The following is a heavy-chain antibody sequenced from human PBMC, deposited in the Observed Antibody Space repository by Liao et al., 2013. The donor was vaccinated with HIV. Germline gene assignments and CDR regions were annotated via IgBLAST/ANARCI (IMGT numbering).Heavy chain of an antibody. CDR3: ARVVRGDTYYYYMDV. Sequence: QLQLQESGPGLVKPSETLSLTCSVSGGSIKSIYYYWSWIRQPPGKGLEWIGYIYYNGEVYSSPSLASRTSMSLDTSKNQFSLMLSSVTAADTAVYYCARVVRGDTYYYYMDVWGKGTTVAVSS. CDR1: GGSIKSIYYY. D-gene: IGHD4-17*01. V-gene: IGHV4-30-4*01. J-gene: IGHJ6*03. CDR2: IYYNGEV.